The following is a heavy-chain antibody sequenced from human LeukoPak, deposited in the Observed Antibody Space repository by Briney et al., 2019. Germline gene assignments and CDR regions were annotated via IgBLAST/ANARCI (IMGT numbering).Heavy chain of an antibody. J-gene: IGHJ4*02. CDR2: INPSGGST. CDR1: GYTFTTYY. Sequence: EASVKVSCKASGYTFTTYYVHWVRQAPGQRLEWMGIINPSGGSTTYAQKFRGRLTMTRDMSTSTVYMELSSLRSEDTAVYYCARGSRPVYNLLTGKRYFDYWGQGTLLTVSS. CDR3: ARGSRPVYNLLTGKRYFDY. D-gene: IGHD3-9*01. V-gene: IGHV1-46*01.